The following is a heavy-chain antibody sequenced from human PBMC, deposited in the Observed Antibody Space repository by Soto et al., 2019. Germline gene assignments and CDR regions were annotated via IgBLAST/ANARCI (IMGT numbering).Heavy chain of an antibody. D-gene: IGHD4-17*01. CDR3: ARDPDYAYAFDI. J-gene: IGHJ3*02. Sequence: GGSLRLSCAASGFTFSSYAMHWVRQAPGKGLEWVAVISYDGSNKYYADSVKGRFTISRDNSKNTLYLQMNSLRVEDTAVYYCARDPDYAYAFDIWGQGTMVTVSS. V-gene: IGHV3-30-3*01. CDR2: ISYDGSNK. CDR1: GFTFSSYA.